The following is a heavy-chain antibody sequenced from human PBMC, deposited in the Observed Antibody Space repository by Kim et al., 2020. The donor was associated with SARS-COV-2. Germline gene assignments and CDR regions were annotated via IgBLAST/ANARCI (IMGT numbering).Heavy chain of an antibody. V-gene: IGHV3-11*06. Sequence: GKGRFHISRDNAKNSLYLQMNSRRAEETAVYYCARSGFNSRPSRNWFDPWGQGTLVTVSS. CDR3: ARSGFNSRPSRNWFDP. D-gene: IGHD6-13*01. J-gene: IGHJ5*02.